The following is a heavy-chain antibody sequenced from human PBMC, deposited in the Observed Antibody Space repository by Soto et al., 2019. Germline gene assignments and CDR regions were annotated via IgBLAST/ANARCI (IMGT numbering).Heavy chain of an antibody. CDR1: GGSFSGYY. D-gene: IGHD3-3*01. CDR2: INHSGST. V-gene: IGHV4-34*01. CDR3: AGRPLITIFPDY. J-gene: IGHJ4*02. Sequence: SETLSLTCAVYGGSFSGYYWSWIRQPPGKGLEWIGEINHSGSTNYNPSLKSRVTISVDTSKNQFSLKLSSVTAADTAVYYCAGRPLITIFPDYWGQGTLVTVSS.